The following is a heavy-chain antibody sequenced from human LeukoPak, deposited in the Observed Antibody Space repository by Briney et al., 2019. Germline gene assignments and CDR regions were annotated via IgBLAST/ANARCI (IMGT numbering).Heavy chain of an antibody. D-gene: IGHD3-9*01. Sequence: GASVKVSCKASGYIFTSYDINWVRQATGQGLEWMGWMNPNSGNTGYAQKFQGRVTMTRNTSISTAYMELSSLRSEDTAVYYCARGLTYYDILTGYSYYYYMDVWGKGTTVTVSS. J-gene: IGHJ6*03. V-gene: IGHV1-8*01. CDR1: GYIFTSYD. CDR3: ARGLTYYDILTGYSYYYYMDV. CDR2: MNPNSGNT.